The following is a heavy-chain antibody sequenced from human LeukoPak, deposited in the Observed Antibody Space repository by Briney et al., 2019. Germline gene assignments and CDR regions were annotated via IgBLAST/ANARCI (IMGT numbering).Heavy chain of an antibody. D-gene: IGHD2-2*01. V-gene: IGHV1-2*02. Sequence: ASVKVSCKASGYTFTGYYMHWVRQAPGQGLEWMGWINPNNGGTNYAQKFQGRVTMTRDTSISTAYMELSRLRSDDTAVYYCARDADIYCSSTSCYVGYFDYWGQGTLVTVSS. CDR2: INPNNGGT. CDR1: GYTFTGYY. J-gene: IGHJ4*02. CDR3: ARDADIYCSSTSCYVGYFDY.